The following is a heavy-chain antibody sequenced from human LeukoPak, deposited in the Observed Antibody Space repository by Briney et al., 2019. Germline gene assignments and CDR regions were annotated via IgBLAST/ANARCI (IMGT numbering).Heavy chain of an antibody. CDR3: ARDPVGYSSSWYYFDY. CDR2: IYYSGST. Sequence: SETLSLTCTVSGGSISSSSYYWGWIRQPPGKGLEWIGSIYYSGSTYYNPSLKSRVTISVDTSKNQFSLKLSSVTAADTAVYYCARDPVGYSSSWYYFDYWGQGTLVTVSS. J-gene: IGHJ4*02. CDR1: GGSISSSSYY. D-gene: IGHD6-13*01. V-gene: IGHV4-39*02.